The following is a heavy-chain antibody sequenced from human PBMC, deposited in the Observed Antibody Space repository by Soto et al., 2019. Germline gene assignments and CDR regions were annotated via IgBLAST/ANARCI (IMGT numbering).Heavy chain of an antibody. J-gene: IGHJ4*02. D-gene: IGHD6-6*01. CDR2: INHSGST. Sequence: SETLSLRCAVYGWSFSGYYWSWIRQPPGKGLEWIGEINHSGSTNYNPSLKSRVTISVDTSKNQFSLKLSSVTAADTAVYYCARGLRAARPFDYWGQGTLVTVSS. CDR3: ARGLRAARPFDY. V-gene: IGHV4-34*01. CDR1: GWSFSGYY.